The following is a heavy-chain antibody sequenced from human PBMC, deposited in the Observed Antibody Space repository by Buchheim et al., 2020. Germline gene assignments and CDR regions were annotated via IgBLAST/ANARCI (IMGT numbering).Heavy chain of an antibody. J-gene: IGHJ4*02. CDR1: GGSISSGIYY. CDR3: ARDYVDTAINLLGY. D-gene: IGHD5-18*01. V-gene: IGHV4-31*03. Sequence: QVQLQESGPGLVKPSQTLSFTCTVSGGSISSGIYYWSWIRQYPGKGLEWIGYIYYSGSTYSNPSLKSRVTMSVDTSKNQFCLKLSSVTAADTAVYYCARDYVDTAINLLGYWGQGTL. CDR2: IYYSGST.